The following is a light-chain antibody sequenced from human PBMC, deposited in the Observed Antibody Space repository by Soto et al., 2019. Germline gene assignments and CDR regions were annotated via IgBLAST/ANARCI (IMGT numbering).Light chain of an antibody. J-gene: IGLJ3*02. CDR2: STT. CDR1: SGSVSTRYY. CDR3: VLYMGRGIWV. V-gene: IGLV8-61*01. Sequence: QTVATQEPSFSVSPGRTVTPTCGLSSGSVSTRYYPSWYQQTPGQAPRTLIYSTTTRSSGVPDRFSGSILGNKAALTITGAQADDESDYYCVLYMGRGIWVFGGGTQLTVL.